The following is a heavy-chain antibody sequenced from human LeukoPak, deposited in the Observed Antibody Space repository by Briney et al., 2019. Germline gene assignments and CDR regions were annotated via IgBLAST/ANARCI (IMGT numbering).Heavy chain of an antibody. D-gene: IGHD5-18*01. CDR3: ARGLHLDQYSSYGWWYFDY. CDR2: ISGGGGST. J-gene: IGHJ4*02. CDR1: GFTFSSYA. Sequence: HPGGSLRLSCAASGFTFSSYAMSWVRQAPGKGLEWVSVISGGGGSTYYADSVKGRFTISRDNSKKTLYLQMNSLRAEDTAVYYCARGLHLDQYSSYGWWYFDYWAREPWSPSPQ. V-gene: IGHV3-23*01.